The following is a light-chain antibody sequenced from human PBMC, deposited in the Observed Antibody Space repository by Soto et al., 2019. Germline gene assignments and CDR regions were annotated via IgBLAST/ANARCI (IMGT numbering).Light chain of an antibody. J-gene: IGKJ3*01. CDR2: GAS. CDR3: QQSAGSPRTFT. V-gene: IGKV3-20*01. CDR1: QSVSSY. Sequence: EIVLTQSPGALSLSPGERATLSCRASQSVSSYLAWYQQKPGQAPRLLIYGASSRATGIPDRFSGSGSGTDFTLTISRLEPEDFAVYFCQQSAGSPRTFTFGPGTKVDIK.